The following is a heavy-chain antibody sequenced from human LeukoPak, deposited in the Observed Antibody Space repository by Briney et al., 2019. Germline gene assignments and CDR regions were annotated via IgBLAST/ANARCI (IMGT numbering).Heavy chain of an antibody. J-gene: IGHJ4*02. CDR2: IYYSGST. CDR1: GRSFSGYY. V-gene: IGHV4-59*01. D-gene: IGHD3-22*01. CDR3: ARTLLSSGGYFDY. Sequence: PSETLSLTCAVYGRSFSGYYWTWIRQTPGKGLEWIGYIYYSGSTNYNPSLKSRVTISVDTSKNQFSLKLSSVTAADTAVYYCARTLLSSGGYFDYWGQGTLVTVSS.